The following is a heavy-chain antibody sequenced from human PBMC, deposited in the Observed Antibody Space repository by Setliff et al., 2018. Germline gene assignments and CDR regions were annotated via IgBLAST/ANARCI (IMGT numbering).Heavy chain of an antibody. Sequence: SETLSLTCTVSGGSISTYYWSWIRQTPVKGLEWIGYVYYSGTTNYNPLFKGRVTISVDRHKNQFSLKLSSVTAADTGVYYCARDSALHSYHYDSSGYLDYWGQGALVTVSS. CDR1: GGSISTYY. CDR3: ARDSALHSYHYDSSGYLDY. J-gene: IGHJ4*02. D-gene: IGHD3-22*01. V-gene: IGHV4-59*01. CDR2: VYYSGTT.